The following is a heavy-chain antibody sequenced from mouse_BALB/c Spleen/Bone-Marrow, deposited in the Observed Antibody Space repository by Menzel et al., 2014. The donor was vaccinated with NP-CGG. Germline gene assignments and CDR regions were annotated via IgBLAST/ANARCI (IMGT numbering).Heavy chain of an antibody. D-gene: IGHD1-2*01. CDR2: INPDSSTI. J-gene: IGHJ3*01. CDR1: GFDFSRYW. Sequence: EVKLQESGGGLVQPGGSLKLSCAASGFDFSRYWMSWVRQAPGKGLEWIGEINPDSSTINYTPSLKDKFIISRDNANNTLYLQMSKVRSEDTALYYCARMHYYGYVAYWGQGTLVTVSA. CDR3: ARMHYYGYVAY. V-gene: IGHV4-1*02.